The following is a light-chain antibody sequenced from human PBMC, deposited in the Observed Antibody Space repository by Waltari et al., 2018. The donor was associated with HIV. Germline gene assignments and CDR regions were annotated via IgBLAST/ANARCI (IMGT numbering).Light chain of an antibody. V-gene: IGKV4-1*01. Sequence: DIVIAQSPCSRAVSLGQSATINGESSPSVLVSAHNKNYLAWYQQNPGQPPQLLLYWASTWESVVPARFRGSGSGTDFTLTISSLQAEAVAVYYCQKYYTTPLTFGGGTKVAIK. CDR2: WAS. J-gene: IGKJ4*01. CDR3: QKYYTTPLT. CDR1: PSVLVSAHNKNY.